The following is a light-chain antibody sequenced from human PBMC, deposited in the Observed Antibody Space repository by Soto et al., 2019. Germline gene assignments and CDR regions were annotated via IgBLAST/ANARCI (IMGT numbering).Light chain of an antibody. V-gene: IGKV1-9*01. CDR1: QDISSY. Sequence: RASQDISSYLAWYQQKPGKAPTLLIYAASTXXSGVPSRFSGSGFGTDFTLTISSLQAEDFASYYCQQLRSYPSTFGGGTKVDI. CDR2: AAS. J-gene: IGKJ4*01. CDR3: QQLRSYPST.